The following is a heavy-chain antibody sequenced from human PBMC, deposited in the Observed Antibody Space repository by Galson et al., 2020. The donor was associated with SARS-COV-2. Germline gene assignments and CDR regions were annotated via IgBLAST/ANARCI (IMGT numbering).Heavy chain of an antibody. V-gene: IGHV4-31*03. Sequence: SETLSLTCTVSGGSISSGGYYWSWIRQHPGKGLEWIGYIYNSGTSYHNPSLKSRVSISIDTSENQFSLKLSSVTAADTAVYYCARDRKSMITFGGVIVDAFDLWGQGTLVTVSP. CDR3: ARDRKSMITFGGVIVDAFDL. J-gene: IGHJ3*01. CDR1: GGSISSGGYY. D-gene: IGHD3-16*02. CDR2: IYNSGTS.